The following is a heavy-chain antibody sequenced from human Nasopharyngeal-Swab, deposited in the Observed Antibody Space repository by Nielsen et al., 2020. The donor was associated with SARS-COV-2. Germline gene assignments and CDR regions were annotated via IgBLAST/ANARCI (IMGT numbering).Heavy chain of an antibody. CDR1: GSTLTELS. Sequence: ASVNVSCQVSGSTLTELSMHWVRQAPGKGREWMGVCDREDGETIYAQKFQGRVTMTEDTSTDTAYMELSSLRSEDTAVYYCATDRVRFLDFGYYYYGMDVWGQGTTVTVSS. J-gene: IGHJ6*02. V-gene: IGHV1-24*01. CDR3: ATDRVRFLDFGYYYYGMDV. D-gene: IGHD3-3*01. CDR2: CDREDGET.